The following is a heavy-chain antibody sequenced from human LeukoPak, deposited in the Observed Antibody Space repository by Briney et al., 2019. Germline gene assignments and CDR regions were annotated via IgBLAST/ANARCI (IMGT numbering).Heavy chain of an antibody. Sequence: NPSQTLSLTCTVSGGSISSGSYYWSWIRQPAGKGLEWIGRIYTSGSTNYNPSLKSRVTISVDTSKNQFSLKLSSVTAADTAVYYCARHTLVVFDYWGQGTLVTVSS. CDR3: ARHTLVVFDY. CDR1: GGSISSGSYY. CDR2: IYTSGST. J-gene: IGHJ4*02. D-gene: IGHD4-23*01. V-gene: IGHV4-61*02.